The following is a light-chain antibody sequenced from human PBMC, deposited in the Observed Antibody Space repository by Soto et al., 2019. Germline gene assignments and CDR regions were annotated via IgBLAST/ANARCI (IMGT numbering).Light chain of an antibody. CDR3: SSYTSSSTFV. CDR2: EVS. Sequence: QSALTQPASVSGSPEQSITISCTGTSSDVGAYNLVSWYQQHPGKAPKLIIYEVSNRPSGLSNRFSGSKSGNTASLTISGLQAEDEADYYCSSYTSSSTFVFGTGTKVTVL. CDR1: SSDVGAYNL. V-gene: IGLV2-14*02. J-gene: IGLJ1*01.